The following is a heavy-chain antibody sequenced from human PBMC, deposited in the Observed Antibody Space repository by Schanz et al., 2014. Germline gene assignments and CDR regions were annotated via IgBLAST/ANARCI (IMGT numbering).Heavy chain of an antibody. CDR2: INPNSGGT. V-gene: IGHV1-2*06. CDR3: VRELSGGTFDY. CDR1: GYTFTDYY. Sequence: QVLLVQSGAEVKKLGASVKVSCKASGYTFTDYYMHWVRQAPGQGLEWMGRINPNSGGTNYAQKSQGRVTMTRDTSISTDYMELNSLRSDDTAVYYCVRELSGGTFDYWGQGALVTVSS. D-gene: IGHD1-1*01. J-gene: IGHJ4*02.